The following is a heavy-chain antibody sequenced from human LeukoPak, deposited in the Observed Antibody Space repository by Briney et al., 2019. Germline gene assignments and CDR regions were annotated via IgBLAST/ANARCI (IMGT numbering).Heavy chain of an antibody. V-gene: IGHV3-7*01. CDR3: ARRRGSDY. Sequence: GGSLRLSCAASGFTFSSYSMNWVRQAPGKGLEWVANIKHDGSEKYYVDSVKGRFTISRDNAKNSLSLQMNSLRAEDTAVYYCARRRGSDYWGQGTLVTVSS. J-gene: IGHJ4*02. CDR1: GFTFSSYS. D-gene: IGHD3-10*01. CDR2: IKHDGSEK.